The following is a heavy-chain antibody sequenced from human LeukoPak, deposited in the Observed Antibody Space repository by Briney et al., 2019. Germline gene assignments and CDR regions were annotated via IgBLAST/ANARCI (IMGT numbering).Heavy chain of an antibody. Sequence: GGSLRLSCAASGFTFSSYEMNWVRQAPGKGLEWVSYISSSGSTIYYADSVKGRFTISRDNSKNTLYLQMNSLRAEDTAVYYCAKDLGPQLAPFYWGQGTLVTVSS. J-gene: IGHJ4*02. V-gene: IGHV3-48*03. CDR1: GFTFSSYE. CDR3: AKDLGPQLAPFY. CDR2: ISSSGSTI. D-gene: IGHD6-13*01.